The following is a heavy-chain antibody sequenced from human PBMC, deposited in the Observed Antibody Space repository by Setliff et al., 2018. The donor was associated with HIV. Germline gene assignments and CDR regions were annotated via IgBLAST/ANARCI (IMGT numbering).Heavy chain of an antibody. CDR3: ARGVVDYDFWSGSGDYYYMDV. V-gene: IGHV4-59*11. Sequence: PSETLSLTCTVSGGSMNSHYWSWIRQSPGRGLEWIGYIYYSVSTKYNPSLKSRDSMSIDTSKNQFSLKMGSVTAADTAVYYCARGVVDYDFWSGSGDYYYMDVWGKGTTVTVSS. CDR2: IYYSVST. J-gene: IGHJ6*03. CDR1: GGSMNSHY. D-gene: IGHD3-3*01.